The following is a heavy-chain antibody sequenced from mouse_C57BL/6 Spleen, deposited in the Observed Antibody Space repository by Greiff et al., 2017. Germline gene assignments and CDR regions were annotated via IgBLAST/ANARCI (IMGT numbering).Heavy chain of an antibody. V-gene: IGHV10-1*01. J-gene: IGHJ1*03. Sequence: EVQLVESGGGLVQPKGSLKLSCAASGFSFNTYAMNWVRQAPGKGLEWVARIRSKSNNYATYYADTVKDRFTIYRDDSESMLYLQMNNLKTEDTAVCYCVRQLRWGYFDVWGTGTTVTVSS. CDR2: IRSKSNNYAT. CDR1: GFSFNTYA. D-gene: IGHD1-1*01. CDR3: VRQLRWGYFDV.